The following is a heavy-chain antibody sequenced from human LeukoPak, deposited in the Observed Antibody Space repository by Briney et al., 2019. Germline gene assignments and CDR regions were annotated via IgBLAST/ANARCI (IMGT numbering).Heavy chain of an antibody. Sequence: GGSLRLSCAASGFTFSNAWMSWVRQAPGKGLEWVGRIKSKTDGGTTEYAASVKGRFTISRDESKSIAYLQMNSLETEDTAVYYCTRDTPSGYYHDSYYYYYMDVWGKGTTVTISS. CDR2: IKSKTDGGTT. J-gene: IGHJ6*03. V-gene: IGHV3-15*01. CDR1: GFTFSNAW. CDR3: TRDTPSGYYHDSYYYYYMDV. D-gene: IGHD3-22*01.